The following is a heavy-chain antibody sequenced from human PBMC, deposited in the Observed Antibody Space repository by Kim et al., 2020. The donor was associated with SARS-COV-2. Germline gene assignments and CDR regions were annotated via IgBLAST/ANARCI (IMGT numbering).Heavy chain of an antibody. V-gene: IGHV3-23*01. D-gene: IGHD5-12*01. CDR3: AKDMGGYSAY. Sequence: GGSLRLSCAASGFTFSTYAMSWVRQAPGKGLEWVSAVSGGGASTYYADSVKGRFTISRDNSKNTLYLQMNSLRAEDTAVYYCAKDMGGYSAYWGRGTLVTVPP. CDR2: VSGGGAST. CDR1: GFTFSTYA. J-gene: IGHJ4*02.